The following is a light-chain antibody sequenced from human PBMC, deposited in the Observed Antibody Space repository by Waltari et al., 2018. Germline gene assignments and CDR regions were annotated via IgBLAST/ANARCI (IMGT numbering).Light chain of an antibody. J-gene: IGKJ1*01. CDR2: WAS. CDR1: QSVLYSSNNNNY. CDR3: LQYYSTPPGT. V-gene: IGKV4-1*01. Sequence: DIVMTQSPDSLAVSLGERATINCKSSQSVLYSSNNNNYLAWYQQKPGQYPKLLIYWASSRESGFPDRFSGSGSGTDFTFTISSLQAEDVAIYYCLQYYSTPPGTFGQGTKVEIK.